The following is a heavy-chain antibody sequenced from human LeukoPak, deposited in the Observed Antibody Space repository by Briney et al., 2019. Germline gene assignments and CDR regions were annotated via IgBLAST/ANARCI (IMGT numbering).Heavy chain of an antibody. Sequence: PGGSLRLSCAASGFTFSSYGMHWVRQAPGKGLEWVAVISYDGSNKYYADSVKGRFTISRDNSKNTLYLQMNSLRAEDTAVYYCAKGKAYYYDSTWYYWGQGTLVTVSS. J-gene: IGHJ4*02. CDR3: AKGKAYYYDSTWYY. CDR2: ISYDGSNK. V-gene: IGHV3-30*18. D-gene: IGHD3-22*01. CDR1: GFTFSSYG.